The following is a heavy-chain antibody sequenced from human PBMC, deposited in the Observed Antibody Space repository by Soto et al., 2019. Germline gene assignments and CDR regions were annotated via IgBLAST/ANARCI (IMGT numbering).Heavy chain of an antibody. CDR3: ARGRYGDY. J-gene: IGHJ4*02. CDR1: GYTFTSYG. Sequence: QVHLVQSGAEVKKPGASVKVSCKASGYTFTSYGITWVRQAPGQGLEWMGWISAHNGNTDYAQKLQGRVIVTRDPSTSADYMELRSLISDDTAVYYCARGRYGDYWGQAALVTVSS. V-gene: IGHV1-18*01. D-gene: IGHD1-1*01. CDR2: ISAHNGNT.